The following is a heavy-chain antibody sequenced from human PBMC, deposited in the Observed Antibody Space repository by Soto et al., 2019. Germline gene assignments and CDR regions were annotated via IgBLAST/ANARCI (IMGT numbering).Heavy chain of an antibody. J-gene: IGHJ6*02. V-gene: IGHV1-69*01. CDR2: IIPIFGTA. Sequence: QVQLVQSGAEVKKPGSSVKVSCRASGGTFTSFAFSWVRQAPGQGLEWMGGIIPIFGTANFAQRFQGRVTITADESTSTAYMELSSLRYEDTAVYYCARQWLRSRSDYYYYGMDVWGQGTTVTVSS. D-gene: IGHD5-12*01. CDR3: ARQWLRSRSDYYYYGMDV. CDR1: GGTFTSFA.